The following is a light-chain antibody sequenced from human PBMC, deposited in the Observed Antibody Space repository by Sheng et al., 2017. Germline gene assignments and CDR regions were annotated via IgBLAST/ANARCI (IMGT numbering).Light chain of an antibody. Sequence: QTVLTQSPSASASLGASVKITCTLSSEHKNDPIAWHQQQPEKGPRYLMKIYSNGVYNKGDGIPERFSGSSSGAERSLTISSLKYEDEGDYYCQTWGNGIRVFGGGTKLTVL. CDR2: IYSNGVY. V-gene: IGLV4-69*01. CDR1: SEHKNDP. J-gene: IGLJ3*02. CDR3: QTWGNGIRV.